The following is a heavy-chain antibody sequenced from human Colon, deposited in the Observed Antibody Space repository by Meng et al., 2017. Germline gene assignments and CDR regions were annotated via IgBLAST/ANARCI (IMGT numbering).Heavy chain of an antibody. V-gene: IGHV4-39*07. Sequence: QRLVIPPEPLSLPCTVSGTSITSISFYWGWIRQPPGKGLEWIGNIYYSGNTYYNPSLKSRVTISLDTPKNQFSLRLSSVTAADTAVYYCARVDGYGSGNYYSRLAYWGQGTLVTVSS. CDR2: IYYSGNT. CDR3: ARVDGYGSGNYYSRLAY. J-gene: IGHJ4*02. CDR1: GTSITSISFY. D-gene: IGHD3-10*01.